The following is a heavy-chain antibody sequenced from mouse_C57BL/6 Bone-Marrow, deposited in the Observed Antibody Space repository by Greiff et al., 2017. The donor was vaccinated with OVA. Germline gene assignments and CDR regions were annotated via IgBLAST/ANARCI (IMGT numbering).Heavy chain of an antibody. CDR3: ARDADYVRSYYAMDY. J-gene: IGHJ4*01. D-gene: IGHD5-5*01. Sequence: EVKLVESGGGLVQSGRSLRLSCATSGFTFSDFYMEWVRQAPGKGLEWIAASRNKANDYTTEYSASVKGRFIVSRDTSQSILYLQMNALRAEDTAIYYCARDADYVRSYYAMDYWGQGTSVTVSS. CDR2: SRNKANDYTT. V-gene: IGHV7-1*01. CDR1: GFTFSDFY.